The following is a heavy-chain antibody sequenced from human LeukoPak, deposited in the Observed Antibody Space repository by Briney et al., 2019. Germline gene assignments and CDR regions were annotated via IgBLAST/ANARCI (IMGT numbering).Heavy chain of an antibody. CDR2: IWYDGSNK. Sequence: GGSLRLSCAAPGFTFSSYGMHWVRQAPGKGLEWVAVIWYDGSNKYYADSVKGRFTISRDNSKNTLYLQMNSLRAEDTAVYYCARASRSGYPPFDYWGQGTLVTVSS. V-gene: IGHV3-33*01. J-gene: IGHJ4*02. CDR1: GFTFSSYG. D-gene: IGHD3-22*01. CDR3: ARASRSGYPPFDY.